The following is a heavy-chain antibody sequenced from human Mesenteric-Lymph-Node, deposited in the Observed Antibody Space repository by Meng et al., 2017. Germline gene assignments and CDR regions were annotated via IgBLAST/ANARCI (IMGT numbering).Heavy chain of an antibody. Sequence: QVQLGGAGGGVVQPGRSLRLSCAASGFTFSSYAMYWVRQAPGKGLEWVAIIPYDGSNKYYADSVKGRFTVSRDNSKNTLYLQMNSLRAEDTAVYYCARDQWGDIWGQGTMVTVSS. D-gene: IGHD1-26*01. J-gene: IGHJ3*02. CDR3: ARDQWGDI. V-gene: IGHV3-30*04. CDR1: GFTFSSYA. CDR2: IPYDGSNK.